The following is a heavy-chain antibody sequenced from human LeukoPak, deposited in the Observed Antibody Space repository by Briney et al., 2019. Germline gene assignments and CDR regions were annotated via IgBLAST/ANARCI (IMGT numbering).Heavy chain of an antibody. Sequence: SVKVSCKASGGTLSSYAISWVRQAPGQGLERMGGIIPIFGTANYAQKFQGRVTITTDESTSTAYMELSSLRSEGTAVYYCARGHNSGYDMYYYDAYYYYYMDVWGKGTTVTVSS. CDR3: ARGHNSGYDMYYYDAYYYYYMDV. V-gene: IGHV1-69*05. D-gene: IGHD3-22*01. J-gene: IGHJ6*03. CDR2: IIPIFGTA. CDR1: GGTLSSYA.